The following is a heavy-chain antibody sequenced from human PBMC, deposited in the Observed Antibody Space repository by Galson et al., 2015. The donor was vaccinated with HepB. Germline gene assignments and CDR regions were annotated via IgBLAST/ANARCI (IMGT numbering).Heavy chain of an antibody. CDR1: GFTFSNYV. CDR2: ISGSGGNT. V-gene: IGHV3-23*01. Sequence: SLRLSCAASGFTFSNYVMNWVRQAPGKGLEWVSTISGSGGNTYYADSVKGRFTISRDNSENTLYLQMNSLGAEDTALYFCVKAKVGYNYIDYWGQGTLVTVSS. J-gene: IGHJ4*02. D-gene: IGHD5-18*01. CDR3: VKAKVGYNYIDY.